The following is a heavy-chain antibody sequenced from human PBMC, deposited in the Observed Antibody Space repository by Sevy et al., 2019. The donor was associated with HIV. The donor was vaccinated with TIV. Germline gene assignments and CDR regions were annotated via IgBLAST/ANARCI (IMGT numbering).Heavy chain of an antibody. CDR2: ISWNSGSI. D-gene: IGHD3-3*01. CDR1: GFTFDDYA. CDR3: AKTYYDFWSGSNSRFRSSYYFDY. V-gene: IGHV3-9*01. Sequence: GGSLRLSCAASGFTFDDYAMHWVRQAPGKGLELVSGISWNSGSIGYADSVKGRFTISRDNAKNSLYLQMNSLRAEDTALYYCAKTYYDFWSGSNSRFRSSYYFDYWGQGTLVTVS. J-gene: IGHJ4*02.